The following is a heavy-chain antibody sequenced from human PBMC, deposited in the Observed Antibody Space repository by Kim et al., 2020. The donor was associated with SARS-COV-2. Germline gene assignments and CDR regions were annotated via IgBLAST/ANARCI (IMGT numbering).Heavy chain of an antibody. Sequence: GGSLRLSCAASGFTFSSYGMHWVRQAPGKGLEWVADISYDGSNKYYADSVKGRFTISRDNSKNTLYLQMNSLRAEDTAVYYCAKKRSSGWYGDAFDIWGQGTMVTVSS. CDR2: ISYDGSNK. J-gene: IGHJ3*02. D-gene: IGHD6-19*01. V-gene: IGHV3-30*18. CDR3: AKKRSSGWYGDAFDI. CDR1: GFTFSSYG.